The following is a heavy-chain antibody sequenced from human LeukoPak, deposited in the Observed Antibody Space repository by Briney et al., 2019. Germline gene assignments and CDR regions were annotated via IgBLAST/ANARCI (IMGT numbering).Heavy chain of an antibody. Sequence: GGSLRLSCAASGFTFSSYWMHWVRLAPGNGLVWVSRIKSDGSTTTYRDYVKSRFTISRDNANDTLYLQMNSLSAEDTAVYYCARGGVSSAYTWFASWGQGTLVTVSS. J-gene: IGHJ5*01. V-gene: IGHV3-74*03. D-gene: IGHD3-16*01. CDR1: GFTFSSYW. CDR2: IKSDGSTT. CDR3: ARGGVSSAYTWFAS.